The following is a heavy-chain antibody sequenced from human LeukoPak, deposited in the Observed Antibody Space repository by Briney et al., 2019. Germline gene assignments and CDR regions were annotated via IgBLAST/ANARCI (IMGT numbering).Heavy chain of an antibody. Sequence: VASVKVSCKASGYTFTGYYMLWVRQAPGQGLEWMGWINPNSGGTNYAQKFQGRVTMTRDTSISTAYMELSRLRSDDTAVYYCARAGYGSGSYYWSLSPYGMDVWGQGTTVTVSS. J-gene: IGHJ6*02. V-gene: IGHV1-2*02. CDR3: ARAGYGSGSYYWSLSPYGMDV. CDR1: GYTFTGYY. D-gene: IGHD3-10*01. CDR2: INPNSGGT.